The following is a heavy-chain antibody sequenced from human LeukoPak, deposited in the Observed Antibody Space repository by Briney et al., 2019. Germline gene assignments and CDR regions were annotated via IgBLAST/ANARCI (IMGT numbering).Heavy chain of an antibody. J-gene: IGHJ4*02. Sequence: SETLSLTCTVSGGSISSYYWSWIRQPPGKGLEWMGYIYYGGSTNYNPSLKSRVTISVDTSKNQFSLKLTSMTAADTAVYYCARHSGVYWGQGTLVTVSS. CDR1: GGSISSYY. V-gene: IGHV4-59*08. CDR2: IYYGGST. CDR3: ARHSGVY. D-gene: IGHD3-10*01.